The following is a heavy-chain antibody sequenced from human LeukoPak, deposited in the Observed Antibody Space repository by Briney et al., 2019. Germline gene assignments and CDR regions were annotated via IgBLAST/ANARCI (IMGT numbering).Heavy chain of an antibody. CDR1: GYSFTSYW. V-gene: IGHV5-51*01. Sequence: RGESLKISCKGSGYSFTSYWIGWVRQMPGKGLEWMGNIYPGDSDTRYSPSFQGQVTISADKSISTAYLQWSSLKASDTAMYYCARRKGYYDSSGYYYEVDYWGQGTLVTVSS. J-gene: IGHJ4*02. CDR2: IYPGDSDT. D-gene: IGHD3-22*01. CDR3: ARRKGYYDSSGYYYEVDY.